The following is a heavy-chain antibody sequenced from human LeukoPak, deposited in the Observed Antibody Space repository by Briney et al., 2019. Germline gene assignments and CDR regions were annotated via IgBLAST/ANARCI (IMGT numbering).Heavy chain of an antibody. CDR3: TRGAGWLIDY. CDR1: GDSISSSSYY. V-gene: IGHV4-39*07. D-gene: IGHD3-16*01. J-gene: IGHJ4*02. CDR2: IYYSGST. Sequence: SETLSLTCTVSGDSISSSSYYWGWIRQPPGKGLEWIGSIYYSGSTYYNPSLKSRVTISADTSKNQFSLKLNSLTTADTAVYYCTRGAGWLIDYWGQGILVTVSS.